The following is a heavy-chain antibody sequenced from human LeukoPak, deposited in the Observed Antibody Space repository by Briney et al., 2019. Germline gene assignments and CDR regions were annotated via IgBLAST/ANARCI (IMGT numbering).Heavy chain of an antibody. CDR2: INSDGSST. V-gene: IGHV3-74*01. J-gene: IGHJ4*02. D-gene: IGHD3-22*01. Sequence: GGSLRLSCAASGFTFSSYWMHWVRRAPGKGLVWVSRINSDGSSTSYADSVKGRFTISRDNAKNTLYLQMNSLRAEDTAVYYCARDRYDSYYYDSSGTKFDYWGQGTLVTVSS. CDR3: ARDRYDSYYYDSSGTKFDY. CDR1: GFTFSSYW.